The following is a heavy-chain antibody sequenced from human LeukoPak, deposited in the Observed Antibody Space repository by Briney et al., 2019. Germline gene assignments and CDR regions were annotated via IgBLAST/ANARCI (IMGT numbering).Heavy chain of an antibody. V-gene: IGHV4-38-2*02. D-gene: IGHD3-16*02. CDR3: ARDENGYVWGSFRA. J-gene: IGHJ5*02. CDR2: MFHSGRA. Sequence: PSETLSLTCTVSGDSITSEYFWGWLRQTPGKGLEWFGSMFHSGRAYYSPSLRSRVTISVDTSKNQFSLKLSSVTAADTAVYYCARDENGYVWGSFRAWGQGTLVTVSS. CDR1: GDSITSEYF.